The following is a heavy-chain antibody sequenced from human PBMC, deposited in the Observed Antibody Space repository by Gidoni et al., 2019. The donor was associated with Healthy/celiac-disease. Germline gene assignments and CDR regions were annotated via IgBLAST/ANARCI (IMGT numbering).Heavy chain of an antibody. D-gene: IGHD5-18*01. CDR3: ARDARGIQLWTATRRAFDI. V-gene: IGHV4-4*07. Sequence: QVQLQESGPGLVKPSETLSLTCTVSGGSISSYYWSWIRQPAGKGLEWIGRIYTSGSTNYNPSLKSRVTMSVDTSKNQFSLKLSSVTAADTAVYYCARDARGIQLWTATRRAFDIWGQGTMVTVSS. CDR1: GGSISSYY. CDR2: IYTSGST. J-gene: IGHJ3*02.